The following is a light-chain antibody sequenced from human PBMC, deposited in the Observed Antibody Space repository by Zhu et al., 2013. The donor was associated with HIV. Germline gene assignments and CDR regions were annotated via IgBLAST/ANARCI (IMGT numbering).Light chain of an antibody. CDR3: QSYDTSRSGPYVI. CDR1: TSNIGRNT. J-gene: IGLJ2*01. CDR2: TNS. Sequence: QSVLTQPPSASGTPGQRVSISCSGRTSNIGRNTVNWYQQFPGTAPNLLIYTNSQRPSGVPDRFSGSKSGTSASLAISGLQAEDEADYYCQSYDTSRSGPYVIFGGGTKLTVL. V-gene: IGLV1-44*01.